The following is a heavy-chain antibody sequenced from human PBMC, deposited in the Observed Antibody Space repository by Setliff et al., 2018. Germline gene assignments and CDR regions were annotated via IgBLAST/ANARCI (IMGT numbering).Heavy chain of an antibody. CDR3: ATGPRDSRNYLTWLGS. CDR1: GITFKNAW. D-gene: IGHD4-4*01. CDR2: IKSSIEGATS. V-gene: IGHV3-15*01. J-gene: IGHJ5*02. Sequence: PGGSLRLSCSVSGITFKNAWMTWVRQAPGKGPEWVGRIKSSIEGATSDYGAPAKGRFTISRDDSKNMIFLQMNNLKIEDTGYYYCATGPRDSRNYLTWLGSWSQGTLVTVSS.